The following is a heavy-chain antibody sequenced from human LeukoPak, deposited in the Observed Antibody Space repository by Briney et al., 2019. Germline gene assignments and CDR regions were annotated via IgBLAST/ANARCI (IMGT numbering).Heavy chain of an antibody. CDR2: IIPIFGTA. CDR1: GGTFSSYA. J-gene: IGHJ4*02. Sequence: GASVKVSCKASGGTFSSYAISWVRQAPGQGLEWMGGIIPIFGTANYAQKFQGRVTITADESTSTAYMELSGLRSEDTAVYYCARVKGIYGSGSYSFDYWGQGTLVTVSS. CDR3: ARVKGIYGSGSYSFDY. D-gene: IGHD3-10*01. V-gene: IGHV1-69*13.